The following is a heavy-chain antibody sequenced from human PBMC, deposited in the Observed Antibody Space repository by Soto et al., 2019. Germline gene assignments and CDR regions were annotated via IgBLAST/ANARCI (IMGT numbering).Heavy chain of an antibody. V-gene: IGHV4-39*01. CDR3: ARHGSY. CDR1: GVSISHTSYY. J-gene: IGHJ4*02. Sequence: QLQLQESGPGLVKPSETLSLTCNVSGVSISHTSYYWGWIRQPPGKGLEWIGTIYFSGTTFYNPSLKSRLTISVDTSKNQFSLRLRSVTAADAAVYYCARHGSYWGQGTLVAVSS. CDR2: IYFSGTT.